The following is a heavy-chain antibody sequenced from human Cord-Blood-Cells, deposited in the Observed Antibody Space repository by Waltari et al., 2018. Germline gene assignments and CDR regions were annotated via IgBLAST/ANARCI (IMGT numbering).Heavy chain of an antibody. D-gene: IGHD2-8*01. Sequence: EVQLVESGGGFVQPGRSLRLSCAASGFTFDDYAMHWVRQAPGKGLEWVSGISWNSGSIGYADSVKGRFTISRDNAKNSLYLQMNSLRAEDTALYYCAKDIGGDIVLMVYAYWGQGTLVTVSS. CDR2: ISWNSGSI. CDR3: AKDIGGDIVLMVYAY. V-gene: IGHV3-9*01. J-gene: IGHJ4*02. CDR1: GFTFDDYA.